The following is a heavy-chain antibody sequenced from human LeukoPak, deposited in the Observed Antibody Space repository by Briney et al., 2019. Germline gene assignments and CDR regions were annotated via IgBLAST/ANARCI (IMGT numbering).Heavy chain of an antibody. CDR3: ARGPFIYYDSSGYYLH. Sequence: PSETLSLTCAVYGGSFSGYYWSWIRQPPGKGLEWIGEINHSGSTNYNPSLKSRVTISVDTSKNQFSLKLSSVTAADTAVYYCARGPFIYYDSSGYYLHWGRGTLVTVSS. V-gene: IGHV4-34*01. D-gene: IGHD3-22*01. CDR2: INHSGST. CDR1: GGSFSGYY. J-gene: IGHJ4*02.